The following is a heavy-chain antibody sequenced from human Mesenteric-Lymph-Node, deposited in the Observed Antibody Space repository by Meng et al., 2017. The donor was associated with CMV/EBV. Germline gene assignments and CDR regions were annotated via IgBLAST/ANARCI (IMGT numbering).Heavy chain of an antibody. CDR2: ISSSGNTM. Sequence: GESLKISCAASGFSFSDYYMSWIRQAPGKGLEWVSYISSSGNTMHYADSVRGRFTISRDNAKNSLYLQMNSLRAEDTAVYYCARGRSGSYYDYWGQGTLVTVSS. J-gene: IGHJ4*02. D-gene: IGHD1-26*01. V-gene: IGHV3-11*04. CDR3: ARGRSGSYYDY. CDR1: GFSFSDYY.